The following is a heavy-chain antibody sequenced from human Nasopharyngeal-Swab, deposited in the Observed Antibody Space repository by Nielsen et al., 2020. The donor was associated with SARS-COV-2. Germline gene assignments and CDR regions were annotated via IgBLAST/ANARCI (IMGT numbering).Heavy chain of an antibody. V-gene: IGHV1-3*01. J-gene: IGHJ4*02. CDR2: INVANGDT. D-gene: IGHD4-23*01. CDR3: ARDPDGWKPFDH. Sequence: ASVKVSCKASGYTFTAYAMHWLRQAPGQGLEWLGWINVANGDTRYSQKFQGRVTITRDTSASTGYMELTSLRSEDTAVYYCARDPDGWKPFDHWGQGTLVTVPS. CDR1: GYTFTAYA.